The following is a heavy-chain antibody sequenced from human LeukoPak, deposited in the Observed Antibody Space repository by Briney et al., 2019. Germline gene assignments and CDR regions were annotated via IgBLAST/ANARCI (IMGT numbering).Heavy chain of an antibody. V-gene: IGHV1-69*04. D-gene: IGHD4-23*01. CDR1: GGTFSSYA. CDR3: ARRADYGGNLGDY. CDR2: IIPIFGIA. Sequence: ASVKVSCKASGGTFSSYAISWVRQAPGQGLEWMGRIIPIFGIANYAQKFQGRVTITADKSTSTDYMELSSLRSEDTAVYYCARRADYGGNLGDYWGQGTLVTVSS. J-gene: IGHJ4*02.